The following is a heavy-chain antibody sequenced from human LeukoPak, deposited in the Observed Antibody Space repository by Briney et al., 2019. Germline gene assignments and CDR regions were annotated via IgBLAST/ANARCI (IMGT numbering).Heavy chain of an antibody. Sequence: GGSLRLSCAASGFTFSGYEMTWVRQAPGKGLEWVSYIGRSGTTRFYADSVKGRFTISRGDAKNSLYLQMNSLRAEDTAVYYCARKDPTPLSHFDHWGQGTLVTVSS. V-gene: IGHV3-48*03. CDR1: GFTFSGYE. D-gene: IGHD2-15*01. CDR2: IGRSGTTR. J-gene: IGHJ4*02. CDR3: ARKDPTPLSHFDH.